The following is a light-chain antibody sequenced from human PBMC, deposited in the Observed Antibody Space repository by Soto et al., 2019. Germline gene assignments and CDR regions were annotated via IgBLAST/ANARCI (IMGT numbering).Light chain of an antibody. CDR2: LNSDGSH. V-gene: IGLV4-69*01. Sequence: QSVLTQSPSASASLGDSVKVTCTLSSGHSSYAIAGHQQQPEQGHRYLMKLNSDGSHSTGDGIPDRFSGSSYGPERYLTISSLQAEDEADYYCQTWGTSVVFGGGTKVTVL. J-gene: IGLJ2*01. CDR1: SGHSSYA. CDR3: QTWGTSVV.